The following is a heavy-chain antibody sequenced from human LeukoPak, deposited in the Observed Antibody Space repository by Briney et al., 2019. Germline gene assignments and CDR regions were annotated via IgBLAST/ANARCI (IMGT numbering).Heavy chain of an antibody. CDR3: ARHLSAWLFDY. CDR1: GGSISSYY. Sequence: SETLSLTCTVSGGSISSYYWSWIRQPPGKGLEWIGNIYYSGSTNYNPSLKSRVTISVNTSKNQFSLKLSSVTAADTAVYYCARHLSAWLFDYWGQGTLVTVSS. D-gene: IGHD3-3*01. V-gene: IGHV4-59*08. J-gene: IGHJ4*02. CDR2: IYYSGST.